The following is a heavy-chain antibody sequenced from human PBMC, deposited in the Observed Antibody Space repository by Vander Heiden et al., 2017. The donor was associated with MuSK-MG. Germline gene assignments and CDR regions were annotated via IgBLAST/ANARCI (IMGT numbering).Heavy chain of an antibody. CDR2: IKPNNGGT. Sequence: QVQVAHSGAAAHKPGSLVKVSCKPPGYTFTGYYMHWVRQAPGQGLEWMGWIKPNNGGTNYAQKSQGRVTMTRDTSISTAYMELSRLRSDDTAVYYCARVVEGGFDYWGQGTLVTVSS. J-gene: IGHJ4*02. CDR3: ARVVEGGFDY. CDR1: GYTFTGYY. V-gene: IGHV1-2*02. D-gene: IGHD3-16*01.